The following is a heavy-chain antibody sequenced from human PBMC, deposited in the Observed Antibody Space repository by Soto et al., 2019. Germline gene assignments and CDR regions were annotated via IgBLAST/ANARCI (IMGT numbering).Heavy chain of an antibody. CDR1: GYTFTGYY. CDR2: INPNSGGT. Sequence: ASVKVSCKASGYTFTGYYMHWVRQAPGQGLEWMGWINPNSGGTNYAQKFQGRVTMTRDTSMSTAYMELSRLRSDDTAVYYCARVRAARNYFDYWGRGTLVTVSS. V-gene: IGHV1-2*02. D-gene: IGHD6-6*01. J-gene: IGHJ4*02. CDR3: ARVRAARNYFDY.